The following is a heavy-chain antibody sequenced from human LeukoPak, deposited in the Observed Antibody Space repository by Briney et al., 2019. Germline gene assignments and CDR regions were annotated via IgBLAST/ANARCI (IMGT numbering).Heavy chain of an antibody. CDR1: GDSITSTYYY. J-gene: IGHJ6*03. Sequence: SETQSLTCSVSGDSITSTYYYWDWVRLPPGKGLEWIGSFYYSGSTSYNPSLKSRVTIVVDTSKNQFSLKLRSVTAAHTAVYYCARRGFHYDGYSTYYFMDVWGRGTTVTVSS. CDR3: ARRGFHYDGYSTYYFMDV. D-gene: IGHD5-18*01. CDR2: FYYSGST. V-gene: IGHV4-39*01.